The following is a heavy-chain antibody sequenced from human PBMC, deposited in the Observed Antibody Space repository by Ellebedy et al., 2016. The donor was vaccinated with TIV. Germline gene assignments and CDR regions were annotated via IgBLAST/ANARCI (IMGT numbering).Heavy chain of an antibody. D-gene: IGHD5-12*01. J-gene: IGHJ5*02. CDR3: ASGGPTIPNWFDP. V-gene: IGHV3-7*01. CDR1: GFTFSTYW. CDR2: IKHDGSEK. Sequence: GESLKISXAGSGFTFSTYWMSWVRQAPGKGLEWVANIKHDGSEKYYVDSVKGRFTISRDNAKNSLYLQMNSLRAEDTAVYYCASGGPTIPNWFDPWGQGTLATVSS.